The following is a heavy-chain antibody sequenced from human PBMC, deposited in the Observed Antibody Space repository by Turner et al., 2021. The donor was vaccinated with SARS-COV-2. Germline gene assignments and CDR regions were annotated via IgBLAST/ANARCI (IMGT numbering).Heavy chain of an antibody. CDR3: ARSSVVVITGAFDI. CDR1: GFSLTPSGVG. D-gene: IGHD3-22*01. V-gene: IGHV2-5*02. J-gene: IGHJ3*02. Sequence: QITLKESGPTLVKPTQTLTLTCTFSGFSLTPSGVGVGWIRQPPGKALEWLALIYWDDDKRYSTSLKSRLTITKDTSKNQVVLTMTNMDSVDTATYYCARSSVVVITGAFDIWGQGTMVTVSS. CDR2: IYWDDDK.